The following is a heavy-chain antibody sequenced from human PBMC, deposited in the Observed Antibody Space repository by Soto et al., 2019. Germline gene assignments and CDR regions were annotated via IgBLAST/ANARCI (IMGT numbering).Heavy chain of an antibody. CDR1: GGTFSSYA. CDR2: IIPIFGTA. CDR3: ARGHIVVVPAAIWDYYYYYRMDV. Sequence: AVKVSCKASGGTFSSYAISWVRQAPGQGLEWMGGIIPIFGTANYAQKFQGRVTITADKSTSTADMELSSLRSEDTAVYYCARGHIVVVPAAIWDYYYYYRMDVWGQGTTVTDSS. J-gene: IGHJ6*02. V-gene: IGHV1-69*06. D-gene: IGHD2-2*02.